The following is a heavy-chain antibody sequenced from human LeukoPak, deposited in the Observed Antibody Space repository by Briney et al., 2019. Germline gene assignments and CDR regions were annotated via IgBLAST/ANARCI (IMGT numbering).Heavy chain of an antibody. CDR3: VRASGSFDY. J-gene: IGHJ4*02. D-gene: IGHD3-10*01. CDR1: GFTLSDYG. V-gene: IGHV3-33*01. CDR2: IWSDGSNK. Sequence: GGSLRLSCAASGFTLSDYGIHWVRQAPGKGLEWVAVIWSDGSNKYYADSVKGRFTISRENSKNTLYLRMNSLRVEDTAVYYCVRASGSFDYWGQGTLVTVSS.